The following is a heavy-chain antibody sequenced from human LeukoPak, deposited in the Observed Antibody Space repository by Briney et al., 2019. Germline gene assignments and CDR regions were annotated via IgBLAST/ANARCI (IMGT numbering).Heavy chain of an antibody. J-gene: IGHJ4*02. CDR1: GGSISSSSYY. Sequence: SETLSLTCTVSGGSISSSSYYWGWIRQPPGKGLEWIGSIYYSGSTYYNPTLKSRVTISVDTSKNQFSLKLSSVTAADTAVYYCARDAPSTIIAAAGIFDYWGQGTLVTVSS. CDR3: ARDAPSTIIAAAGIFDY. CDR2: IYYSGST. D-gene: IGHD6-13*01. V-gene: IGHV4-39*07.